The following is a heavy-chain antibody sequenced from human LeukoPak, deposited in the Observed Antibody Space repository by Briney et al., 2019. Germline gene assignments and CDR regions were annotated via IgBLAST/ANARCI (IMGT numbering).Heavy chain of an antibody. CDR1: GFTFSRYS. V-gene: IGHV3-48*02. CDR3: ARDDSWAFDY. Sequence: GGSLRLSCAASGFTFSRYSVNWVRQAPGKGLEWVAYIRTTSGGIYYADSVKGRFTISTDTAKNSLYPEMNNLRDGDTAVYYCARDDSWAFDYWGQGTLVTVSS. J-gene: IGHJ4*02. D-gene: IGHD2-21*02. CDR2: IRTTSGGI.